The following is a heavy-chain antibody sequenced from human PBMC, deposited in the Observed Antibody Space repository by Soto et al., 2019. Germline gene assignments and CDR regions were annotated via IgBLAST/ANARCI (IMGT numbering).Heavy chain of an antibody. CDR2: INPNSGGT. D-gene: IGHD2-21*02. CDR1: GYTFTGYY. V-gene: IGHV1-2*02. CDR3: ARGGYCGGDCYSPVYYYYYYGMDV. J-gene: IGHJ6*02. Sequence: GASVKVSCKASGYTFTGYYMHWVRQAPGQGLEWMGWINPNSGGTNYAQKFQGRVTMTRDTSISTAYMELSRLRSDDTAVYYCARGGYCGGDCYSPVYYYYYYGMDVWGQGTTVTVSS.